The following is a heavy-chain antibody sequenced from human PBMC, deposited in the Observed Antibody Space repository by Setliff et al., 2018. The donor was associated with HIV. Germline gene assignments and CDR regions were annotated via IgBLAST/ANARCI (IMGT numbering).Heavy chain of an antibody. CDR2: IYYSGSA. V-gene: IGHV4-39*01. D-gene: IGHD1-26*01. J-gene: IGHJ4*02. Sequence: SETLSLTCTVSRDSIRNGAYYWGWIRQPPGKGLEWIGSIYYSGSAYYNPSFKSRVTISLDTSKNRFSLQLTSVTAADTAVYYCARHRDGGTYPLDYWGQGTLVTVSS. CDR1: RDSIRNGAYY. CDR3: ARHRDGGTYPLDY.